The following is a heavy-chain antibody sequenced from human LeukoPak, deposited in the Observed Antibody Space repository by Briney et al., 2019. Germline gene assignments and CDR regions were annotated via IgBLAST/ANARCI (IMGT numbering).Heavy chain of an antibody. V-gene: IGHV4-59*01. Sequence: PSETLSLTCTVSGGSISSYYWSWIRQPPGKGLEWIGYIYYSGSTNYNPSLKSRVTISVDTSKNQFSLKLSSVTAADTAVYYCARGNLITMVRGADAFDIWGQGTMVTVSS. CDR3: ARGNLITMVRGADAFDI. J-gene: IGHJ3*02. CDR2: IYYSGST. CDR1: GGSISSYY. D-gene: IGHD3-10*01.